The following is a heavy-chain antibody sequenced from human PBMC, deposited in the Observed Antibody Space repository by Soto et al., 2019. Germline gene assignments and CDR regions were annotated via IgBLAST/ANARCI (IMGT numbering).Heavy chain of an antibody. Sequence: GESLKISCKGSGYSFTSYWIGWVRQMPGKGLEWMGIIYPGDSDTRYSPSFQGQVTISADKSISTAYLQWSSLKASDTAMYYCARHLAIVGPTSDYYYYGMDVWGQGTTVTVSS. CDR3: ARHLAIVGPTSDYYYYGMDV. CDR1: GYSFTSYW. D-gene: IGHD1-26*01. CDR2: IYPGDSDT. V-gene: IGHV5-51*01. J-gene: IGHJ6*02.